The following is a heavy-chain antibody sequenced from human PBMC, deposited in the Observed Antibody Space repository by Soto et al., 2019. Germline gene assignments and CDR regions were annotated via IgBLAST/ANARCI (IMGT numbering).Heavy chain of an antibody. CDR3: ARRQSSPWFDP. V-gene: IGHV4-39*01. D-gene: IGHD2-15*01. CDR1: GGSISSSSYY. J-gene: IGHJ5*02. Sequence: QLQLQESGPGLVKPSETLSLTCTVSGGSISSSSYYWGWIRQPPGKGLEWIGNIYYSGGTYYNPSLKSRVTISVDTSKNQFSLKVNSVTAADTAVYYCARRQSSPWFDPWGQGTLVTVSS. CDR2: IYYSGGT.